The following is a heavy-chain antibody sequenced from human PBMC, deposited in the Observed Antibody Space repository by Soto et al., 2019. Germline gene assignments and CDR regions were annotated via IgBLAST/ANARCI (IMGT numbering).Heavy chain of an antibody. CDR3: ARDYSTTAPFDY. CDR2: ISFDGSNK. V-gene: IGHV3-30-3*01. J-gene: IGHJ4*02. D-gene: IGHD2-21*01. Sequence: QVQLVESGGGVVQPGRSLRLACAASGFTFSIYTFHWVRQAPGKGLEWVAVISFDGSNKYYGDSVKGRFTISRDNSKNTLYLQMNSLRVEDTALYYCARDYSTTAPFDYWGQGTLVSVSS. CDR1: GFTFSIYT.